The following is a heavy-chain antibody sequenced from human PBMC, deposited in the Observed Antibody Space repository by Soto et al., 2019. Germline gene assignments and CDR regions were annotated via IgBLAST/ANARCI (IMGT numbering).Heavy chain of an antibody. CDR2: MNPNSGNT. CDR1: GYTFTSYD. V-gene: IGHV1-8*01. D-gene: IGHD5-12*01. Sequence: ASVKVSCKASGYTFTSYDINWVRQATGQGLEWMGWMNPNSGNTGYAQKFQGRVTMTRNTSISTAYMELSSLRSEDTAVYYCARATRVATILYYYYYMDVWGKGTTVTVPS. J-gene: IGHJ6*03. CDR3: ARATRVATILYYYYYMDV.